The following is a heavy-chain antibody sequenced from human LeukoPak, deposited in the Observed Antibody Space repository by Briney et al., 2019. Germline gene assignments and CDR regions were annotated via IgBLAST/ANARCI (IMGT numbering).Heavy chain of an antibody. Sequence: PGGSLRLSCAASGFTVTDNYMNWVRQSSGKGLEWVSAISGSGGSTYYADSVKGRFTISRDNSKNTLYLQMNSLRAEDTAVYYCAKGWVPPDYWGQGTLVTVSS. J-gene: IGHJ4*02. CDR2: ISGSGGST. CDR3: AKGWVPPDY. CDR1: GFTVTDNY. V-gene: IGHV3-23*01. D-gene: IGHD3-10*01.